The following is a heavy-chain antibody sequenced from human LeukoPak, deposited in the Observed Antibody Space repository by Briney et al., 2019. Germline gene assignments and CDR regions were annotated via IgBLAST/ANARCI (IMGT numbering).Heavy chain of an antibody. CDR2: INIDGSGT. J-gene: IGHJ4*02. Sequence: GGSLRLSCADSEFTLSNYWVHWGRQAPGKGLVWVSRINIDGSGTSYADSVKGRFTISRDNAKNTVYLQMNSLRAEDTAVYYCARDLTGNFDHWGQGTLVTVSS. D-gene: IGHD1-20*01. V-gene: IGHV3-74*01. CDR3: ARDLTGNFDH. CDR1: EFTLSNYW.